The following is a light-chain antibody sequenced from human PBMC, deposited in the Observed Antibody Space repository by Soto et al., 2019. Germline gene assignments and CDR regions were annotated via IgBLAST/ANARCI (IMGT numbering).Light chain of an antibody. CDR2: ETS. J-gene: IGLJ1*01. CDR3: FSFTSTNTHV. V-gene: IGLV2-23*01. Sequence: QSVLTQPASVSGSPGQSVTISCTGTSSDFGSYKFVSWYQHHPGKVPKVIIYETSKRPSGVSDRLSGSKSGNTASLTISGLQAEDEADYYCFSFTSTNTHVFGSGTKLTVL. CDR1: SSDFGSYKF.